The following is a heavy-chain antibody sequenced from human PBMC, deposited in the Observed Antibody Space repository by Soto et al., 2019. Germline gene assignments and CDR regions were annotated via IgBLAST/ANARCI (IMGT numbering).Heavy chain of an antibody. D-gene: IGHD1-1*01. CDR2: ISAHNGNT. V-gene: IGHV1-18*01. CDR1: GYAFTTYV. J-gene: IGHJ4*02. Sequence: QVHLVQSGAEVKKPGASVKVSCKGSGYAFTTYVIPWVRQAPGQGLEWMGWISAHNGNTNYAQKLQGRVTVTRDTSTSTAYMELRSLRSDDTAVYYCARGRYGDYWGQGALVTVSS. CDR3: ARGRYGDY.